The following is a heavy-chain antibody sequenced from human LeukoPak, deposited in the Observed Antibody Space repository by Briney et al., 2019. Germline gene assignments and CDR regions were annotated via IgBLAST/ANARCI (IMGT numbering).Heavy chain of an antibody. CDR1: GFTFSSYA. J-gene: IGHJ3*02. V-gene: IGHV3-7*03. Sequence: GGSLRLSCAASGFTFSSYAMSWVRQAPGKGLEWVANIKQDGSEKYYVDSVKGRFTISRDNAKNSLYLQMNSLRAEDTAVYYCAREAPRSGSWYMGDAFDIWGQGTMVTVSS. CDR3: AREAPRSGSWYMGDAFDI. CDR2: IKQDGSEK. D-gene: IGHD6-13*01.